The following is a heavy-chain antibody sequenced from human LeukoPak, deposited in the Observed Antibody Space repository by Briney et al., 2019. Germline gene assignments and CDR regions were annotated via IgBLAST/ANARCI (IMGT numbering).Heavy chain of an antibody. CDR1: GFTFSSYA. CDR3: ARDLSGWYRDFDL. CDR2: ISYDGSNK. Sequence: GGSLRLSCAASGFTFSSYAMHWVRQAPGKGLEWVAVISYDGSNKCYADSVKGRFTISRDNSKNTLYLQMNSLRAEDTAVYYCARDLSGWYRDFDLWGRGTLVTVSS. J-gene: IGHJ2*01. V-gene: IGHV3-30-3*01. D-gene: IGHD6-19*01.